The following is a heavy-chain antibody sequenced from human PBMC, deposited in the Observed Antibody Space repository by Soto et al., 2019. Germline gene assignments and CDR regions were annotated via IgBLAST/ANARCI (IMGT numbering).Heavy chain of an antibody. CDR3: ARLARDYYDSPNYGMDV. CDR1: GYSFTSYW. CDR2: IDPSDSYT. V-gene: IGHV5-10-1*01. Sequence: PGESLKISCKGSGYSFTSYWISWVRQMPGKGLEWMGRIDPSDSYTNYSPSFQGHVTISADKSISTAYLQWSSLKASDTAMYYCARLARDYYDSPNYGMDVWGQGTTVTVSS. D-gene: IGHD3-22*01. J-gene: IGHJ6*02.